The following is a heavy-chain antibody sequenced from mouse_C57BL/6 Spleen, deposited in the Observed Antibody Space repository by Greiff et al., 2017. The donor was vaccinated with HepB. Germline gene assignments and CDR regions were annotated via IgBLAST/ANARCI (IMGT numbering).Heavy chain of an antibody. CDR1: GYTFTSYW. D-gene: IGHD1-1*01. V-gene: IGHV1-72*01. Sequence: VQLQQSGAELVKPGASVKLSCKASGYTFTSYWMHWVKQRPGRGLEWIGRIDPNSGGTKYNEKFKSKATLTVDKPSSTAYMQLSSLTTEDAAVYYCASGYYGSSSAWFAYWGQGTLVTVSA. CDR3: ASGYYGSSSAWFAY. CDR2: IDPNSGGT. J-gene: IGHJ3*01.